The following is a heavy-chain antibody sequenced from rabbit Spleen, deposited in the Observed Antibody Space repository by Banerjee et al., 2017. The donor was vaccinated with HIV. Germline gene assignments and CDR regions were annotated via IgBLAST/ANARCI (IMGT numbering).Heavy chain of an antibody. CDR3: ARDLPAVIGWNLNL. J-gene: IGHJ4*01. Sequence: QSLEESGGDLIKPGASLTLTCTASGFSFSSSYYMNWVRQAPGKGLEWIGYIDPIFGITYYANWVNGRFSISRENAQNTVFLQMTSLTAADTATYFCARDLPAVIGWNLNLWGPGTLVTVS. D-gene: IGHD2-1*01. V-gene: IGHV1S40*01. CDR1: GFSFSSSYY. CDR2: IDPIFGIT.